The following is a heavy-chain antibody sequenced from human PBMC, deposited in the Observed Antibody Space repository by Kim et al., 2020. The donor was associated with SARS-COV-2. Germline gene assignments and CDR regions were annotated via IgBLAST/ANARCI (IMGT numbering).Heavy chain of an antibody. V-gene: IGHV4-39*01. CDR3: ARQPPRSPWFGALGDF. CDR2: LYNSGTT. Sequence: SETLSLTCAVSGASIDSSDSYWGWIRQPPGKGLAWVGSLYNSGTTYYNPSLKSRVTIYADTARNQVSLRMTSATAADTAFYYCARQPPRSPWFGALGDF. D-gene: IGHD3-10*01. J-gene: IGHJ4*01. CDR1: GASIDSSDSY.